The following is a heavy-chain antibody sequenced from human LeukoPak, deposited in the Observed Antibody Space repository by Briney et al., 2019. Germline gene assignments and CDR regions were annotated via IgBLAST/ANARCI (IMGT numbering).Heavy chain of an antibody. V-gene: IGHV3-48*01. CDR1: GFTFSSYS. Sequence: GGSLRLSCAASGFTFSSYSMNWVRQAPGKGLEWVSYISSSSSTIYYADSVKGRFTNSRDNAKNSLYLQMNSLRAEDTAVYYCARDQFNDFWSGYYRAADAFDIWGQGTMVTVSS. J-gene: IGHJ3*02. CDR3: ARDQFNDFWSGYYRAADAFDI. CDR2: ISSSSSTI. D-gene: IGHD3-3*01.